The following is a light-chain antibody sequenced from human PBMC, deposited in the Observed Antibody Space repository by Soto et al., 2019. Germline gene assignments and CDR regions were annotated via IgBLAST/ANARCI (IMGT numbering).Light chain of an antibody. CDR3: QQYNSYPWT. CDR2: DAS. Sequence: DIQMTQSPSTLSASVGDRVTITCRASQTLSRGLAWYQQRPGKAPKLLIYDASSLQSGVPSRFSGSGSGTDFTLTISSLQPDDFATYYCQQYNSYPWTFGQGTTVEIK. CDR1: QTLSRG. J-gene: IGKJ1*01. V-gene: IGKV1-5*01.